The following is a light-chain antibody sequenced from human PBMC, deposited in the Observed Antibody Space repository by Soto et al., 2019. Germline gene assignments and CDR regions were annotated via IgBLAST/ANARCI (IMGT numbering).Light chain of an antibody. V-gene: IGKV1-9*01. CDR2: AAS. J-gene: IGKJ4*01. CDR3: QQLNSYPLT. Sequence: DIQLTQSPSFLSASVRDRVTITCRASQGIGIYLAWYQQKPGKAPKLLIYAASTLQIGVPSRFSGSGSGTEFTLTISSLQPEDFATYYCQQLNSYPLTFGGGTKVEIK. CDR1: QGIGIY.